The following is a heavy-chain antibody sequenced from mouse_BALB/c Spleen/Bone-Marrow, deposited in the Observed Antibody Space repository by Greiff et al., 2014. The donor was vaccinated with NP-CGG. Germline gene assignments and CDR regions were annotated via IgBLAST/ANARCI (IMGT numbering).Heavy chain of an antibody. J-gene: IGHJ4*01. V-gene: IGHV1-54*01. CDR1: GYAFTNYW. Sequence: QVQLKESGAELVRPGTSVKVSCKASGYAFTNYWIEWVKQRPGQGLEWIGVINPGSGGVNYNEKFKGEATLTADKSSSTAYIQLSSLTSDDSAVYFCSREITRYAVDYWGQGTSVTVSS. CDR3: SREITRYAVDY. D-gene: IGHD2-4*01. CDR2: INPGSGGV.